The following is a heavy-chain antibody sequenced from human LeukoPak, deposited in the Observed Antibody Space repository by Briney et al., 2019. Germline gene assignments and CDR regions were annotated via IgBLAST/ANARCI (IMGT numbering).Heavy chain of an antibody. J-gene: IGHJ6*02. CDR3: ATCDYYYGMDV. V-gene: IGHV3-7*01. CDR2: IKQDGSEK. Sequence: PGGSLRLSCAASGFTFSSYWMSWVRQAPGKGLEWVANIKQDGSEKYYVDSVKGRFTISRDNAKNSLYLQMSSLRAEDTAVYYCATCDYYYGMDVWGQGTTVTVSS. CDR1: GFTFSSYW.